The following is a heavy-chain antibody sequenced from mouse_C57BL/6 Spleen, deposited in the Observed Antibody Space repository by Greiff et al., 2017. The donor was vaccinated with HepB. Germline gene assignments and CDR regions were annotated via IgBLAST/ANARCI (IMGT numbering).Heavy chain of an antibody. J-gene: IGHJ2*01. D-gene: IGHD1-1*01. CDR1: GYTFTDYY. Sequence: EVQLQQSGPELVKPGASVKISCKASGYTFTDYYMNWVKQSHGKSLEWIGDINPNNGGTSYNQKFKGKATLTVDKSSSTAYMELRSLTSEDSAVYYCTTVYFDYWGQGTTLTVSS. CDR2: INPNNGGT. V-gene: IGHV1-26*01. CDR3: TTVYFDY.